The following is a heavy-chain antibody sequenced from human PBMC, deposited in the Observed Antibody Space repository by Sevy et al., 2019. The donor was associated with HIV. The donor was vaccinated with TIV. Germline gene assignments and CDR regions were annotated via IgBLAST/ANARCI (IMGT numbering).Heavy chain of an antibody. D-gene: IGHD3-10*01. J-gene: IGHJ3*01. CDR2: ISFSNNYI. CDR3: ARPYGSGSWEAFDL. V-gene: IGHV3-21*01. CDR1: GLTFSTYT. Sequence: GGSLRLSCAASGLTFSTYTMNWVRQAPGKGLEWVSSISFSNNYIYYTDSVKGRFTISRDNSKNSVYLEMNSLRAEDTAVYYCARPYGSGSWEAFDLWGQGTLVTVSS.